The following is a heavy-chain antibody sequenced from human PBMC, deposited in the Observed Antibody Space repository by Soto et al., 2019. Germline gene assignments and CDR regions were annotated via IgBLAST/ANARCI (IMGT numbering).Heavy chain of an antibody. J-gene: IGHJ6*02. CDR1: GFTFSTYT. CDR3: AREIGYCASTSCIYGLDV. Sequence: GSLRLSCAASGFTFSTYTMNWVRQAPGKGLEWVSSIIGTSNYKYYADSMKGRFSVSRDNTKNSVYLQMNSLRAEDTAVYYCAREIGYCASTSCIYGLDVWGQGTTVTVSS. CDR2: IIGTSNYK. D-gene: IGHD2-2*01. V-gene: IGHV3-21*01.